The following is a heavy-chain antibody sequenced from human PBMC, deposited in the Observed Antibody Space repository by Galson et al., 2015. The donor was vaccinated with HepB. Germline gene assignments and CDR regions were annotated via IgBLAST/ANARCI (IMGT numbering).Heavy chain of an antibody. V-gene: IGHV1-69*02. J-gene: IGHJ4*02. D-gene: IGHD3-10*01. Sequence: SVKVSCKASGGTFSSYTISWVRQAPGQGLEWMGRIIPILGIANYAQKFQGRVTITADKSTSTAYMELSSLRSEDTAVYYCADIWFGELLSRGSGVDYWGQGTLVTVSS. CDR3: ADIWFGELLSRGSGVDY. CDR1: GGTFSSYT. CDR2: IIPILGIA.